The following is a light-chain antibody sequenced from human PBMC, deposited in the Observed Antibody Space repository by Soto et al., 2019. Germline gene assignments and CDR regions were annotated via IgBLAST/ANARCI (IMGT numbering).Light chain of an antibody. V-gene: IGKV3-15*01. CDR2: GAS. CDR1: QSVSSN. Sequence: EIVMTQSTATLSVSPGERATLSCRASQSVSSNLDWYHQKPCQAPRRLIYGASTRATGIPAKFSGSGSGSEFTLTISSLQSEDFAFYYCQQYNNWPQRTCGQGTKVEIK. CDR3: QQYNNWPQRT. J-gene: IGKJ1*01.